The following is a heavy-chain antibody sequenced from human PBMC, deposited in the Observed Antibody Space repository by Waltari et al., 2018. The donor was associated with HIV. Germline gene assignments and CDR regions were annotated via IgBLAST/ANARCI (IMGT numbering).Heavy chain of an antibody. V-gene: IGHV4-34*01. D-gene: IGHD3-16*01. Sequence: QVPLRQWGAVLLTPSETLSLTCAGSGASVTEKYWAWIRHSPDKGLEWIGENDHNGETNYNPSFKTRVTISLDMSKNQVSLKLKSATAADTAVYFCVRGLGSRPFYRSYEPWGQGTLVTVSS. CDR1: GASVTEKY. CDR2: NDHNGET. CDR3: VRGLGSRPFYRSYEP. J-gene: IGHJ4*02.